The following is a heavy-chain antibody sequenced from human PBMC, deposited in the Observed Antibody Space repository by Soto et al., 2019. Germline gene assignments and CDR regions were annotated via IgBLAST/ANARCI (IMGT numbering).Heavy chain of an antibody. J-gene: IGHJ6*02. CDR3: ARDRRRWEIPYVDGMDV. Sequence: ASVKVSCKASGYTFTSYYMHWVRQAPGQGLEWMGIINPSGGSTSYAQKFQGRVTMTRDASTSTVYMELSSLRSEDTAVYYCARDRRRWEIPYVDGMDVWGQGTTVTVSS. D-gene: IGHD1-26*01. CDR2: INPSGGST. V-gene: IGHV1-46*01. CDR1: GYTFTSYY.